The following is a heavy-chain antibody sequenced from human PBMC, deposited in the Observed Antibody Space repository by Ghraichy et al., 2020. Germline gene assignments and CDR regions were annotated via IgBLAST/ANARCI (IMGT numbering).Heavy chain of an antibody. CDR1: GGSISSYY. J-gene: IGHJ6*02. D-gene: IGHD2-15*01. Sequence: SETLSLTCTVSGGSISSYYWSWIRQPPGKGLEWIGYIYYSGSTNYNPSLKSRVTISVDTSKNQFSLKLSSVTAADTAVYYCATTPGLYYYGMDVWGQGTTVTVSS. CDR3: ATTPGLYYYGMDV. CDR2: IYYSGST. V-gene: IGHV4-59*01.